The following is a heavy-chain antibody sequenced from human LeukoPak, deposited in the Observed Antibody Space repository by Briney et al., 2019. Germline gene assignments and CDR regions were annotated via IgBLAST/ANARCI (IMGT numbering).Heavy chain of an antibody. CDR3: AREVRGATMFDY. J-gene: IGHJ4*02. V-gene: IGHV3-7*01. CDR2: IKQDGSEK. CDR1: GFTFSSYW. Sequence: GGSLRLSCAASGFTFSSYWMSWVRQAPGKGRDGVANIKQDGSEKYYVDSVKGRFTSSRDNAKNSLYLQMNSLRAEDTAVYYCAREVRGATMFDYWGQGTLVTVSS. D-gene: IGHD1-26*01.